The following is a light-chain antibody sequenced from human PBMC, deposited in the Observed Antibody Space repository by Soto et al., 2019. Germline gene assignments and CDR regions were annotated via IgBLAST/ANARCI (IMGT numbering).Light chain of an antibody. CDR1: QSISSY. CDR2: AAS. Sequence: DIQMTQSPSSLSASVGDRVTITCRASQSISSYLNWYQQKPEKAPKLLIYAASSLQSGVPSRFSGSGSGTDFTLNISSLQPEDFATYYCQQSYSTPYTFGQGTKLEIK. CDR3: QQSYSTPYT. J-gene: IGKJ2*01. V-gene: IGKV1-39*01.